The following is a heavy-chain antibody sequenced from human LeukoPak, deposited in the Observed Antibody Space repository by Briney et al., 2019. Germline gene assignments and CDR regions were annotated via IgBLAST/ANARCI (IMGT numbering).Heavy chain of an antibody. V-gene: IGHV3-53*01. CDR1: GLIVSNNY. CDR3: ARGIRDCSRTTCYQPFDY. Sequence: GGSLRLSCAASGLIVSNNYMSWVRQAPGKGLEWVSIAYSGGHTYYADSVKGRFTISRDKSKNTLYLQMSSLRAEDTAVYYCARGIRDCSRTTCYQPFDYWGQGALVTVSS. D-gene: IGHD2-2*01. J-gene: IGHJ4*02. CDR2: AYSGGHT.